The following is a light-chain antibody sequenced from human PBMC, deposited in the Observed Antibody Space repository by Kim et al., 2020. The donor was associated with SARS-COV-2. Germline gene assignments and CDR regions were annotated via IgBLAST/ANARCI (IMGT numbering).Light chain of an antibody. CDR1: SSDVGVYNY. V-gene: IGLV2-14*01. J-gene: IGLJ3*02. Sequence: QSALTQPASVSGSPGQSITISCTGTSSDVGVYNYVSWYQQHPGKAPKLMIYDVSKRPSGVSNRFSGSKSGNTASLTISGLQAEDEADYYCSSYTITSIWVFGGGTQLTVL. CDR2: DVS. CDR3: SSYTITSIWV.